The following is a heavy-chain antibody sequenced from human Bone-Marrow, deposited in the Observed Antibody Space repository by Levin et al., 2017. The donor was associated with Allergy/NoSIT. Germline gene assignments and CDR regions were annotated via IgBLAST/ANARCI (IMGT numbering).Heavy chain of an antibody. CDR1: GFTFSSHA. J-gene: IGHJ2*01. V-gene: IGHV3-23*01. CDR2: ISGIGTSK. D-gene: IGHD6-25*01. CDR3: AKSGSTSDWYFDV. Sequence: GGSLRLSCEASGFTFSSHAMSWVRQAPGKGLEWVSGISGIGTSKYYTDSVEGRFTVSRDNSKNTLYLQMSSLRLDDTAIYYCAKSGSTSDWYFDVWGRGTLVSVSP.